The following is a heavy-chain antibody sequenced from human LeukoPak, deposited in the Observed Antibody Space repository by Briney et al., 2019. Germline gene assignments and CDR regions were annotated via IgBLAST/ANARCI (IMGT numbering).Heavy chain of an antibody. Sequence: PGGSLRLSCEASGFTFSSYSMNWVRQAPGKGLEWVSYISFSSATIHYADSVKGLFTISRDNAKNSLYLQLNSLRAEDTALYYCARDTHYYGSGSPVFDLWGRGTMVTVSS. CDR3: ARDTHYYGSGSPVFDL. CDR1: GFTFSSYS. J-gene: IGHJ3*01. CDR2: ISFSSATI. V-gene: IGHV3-48*01. D-gene: IGHD3-10*01.